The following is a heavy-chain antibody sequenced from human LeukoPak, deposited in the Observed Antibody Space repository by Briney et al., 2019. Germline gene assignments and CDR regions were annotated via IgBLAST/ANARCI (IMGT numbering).Heavy chain of an antibody. D-gene: IGHD2-2*01. CDR2: INTNSGGT. J-gene: IGHJ3*02. V-gene: IGHV1-2*02. CDR3: ARVAASHRLRDAFDI. CDR1: GYTFTSYG. Sequence: ASVKVSCKASGYTFTSYGISWVRQAPGQGLEWMGWINTNSGGTNYAQKFQGRVTMTRDTSISTAYMELSRLRSDDTAVYYCARVAASHRLRDAFDIWGQGTMVTVSS.